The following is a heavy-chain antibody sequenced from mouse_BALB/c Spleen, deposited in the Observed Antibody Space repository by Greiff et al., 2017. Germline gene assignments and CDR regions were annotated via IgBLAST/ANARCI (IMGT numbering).Heavy chain of an antibody. CDR2: IYPGSGST. J-gene: IGHJ3*01. CDR3: ARQFAY. CDR1: GYTFTDYV. V-gene: IGHV1-77*01. Sequence: QVQLQQSGPELVKPGASVKMSCKASGYTFTDYVISWVKQRTGQGLEWIGEIYPGSGSTYYTEKFKGKATLTADKSSNTAYMQLSSLTSEDSAVYFCARQFAYWGQGTLVTVSA.